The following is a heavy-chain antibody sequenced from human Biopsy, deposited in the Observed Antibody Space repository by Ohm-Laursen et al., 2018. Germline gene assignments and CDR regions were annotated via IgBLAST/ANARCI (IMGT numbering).Heavy chain of an antibody. J-gene: IGHJ6*02. CDR3: ARMDCSGGSCHYYSYGMDV. Sequence: ALSLTWTVSGGSISNNNYYWGWIRQPPGKGLEWIGSIFYRGSTHPKPPLKSRVNISVDTSKNQFSLKLNSVTAADTAVYYCARMDCSGGSCHYYSYGMDVWGQGTAVTVSS. D-gene: IGHD2-15*01. CDR1: GGSISNNNYY. CDR2: IFYRGST. V-gene: IGHV4-39*01.